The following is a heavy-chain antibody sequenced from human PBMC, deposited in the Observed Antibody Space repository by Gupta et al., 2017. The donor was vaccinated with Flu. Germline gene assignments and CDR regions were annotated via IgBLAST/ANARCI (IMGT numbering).Heavy chain of an antibody. D-gene: IGHD4-4*01. Sequence: YAMSWVRLAPGKGLAWDAMMSWNSGSIGYANTVKGRFTICRDNAKNALYLKIKCLSVENPAVYYCAKYSCPTLQVTNWFDPWGHGTLVTVSS. V-gene: IGHV3-9*01. CDR3: AKYSCPTLQVTNWFDP. CDR1: YA. J-gene: IGHJ5*02. CDR2: MSWNSGSI.